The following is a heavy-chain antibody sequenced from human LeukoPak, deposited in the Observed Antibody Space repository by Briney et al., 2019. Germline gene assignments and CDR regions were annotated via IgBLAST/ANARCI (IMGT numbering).Heavy chain of an antibody. CDR2: IHQDGSEK. CDR1: GFTFNKYF. J-gene: IGHJ4*02. D-gene: IGHD2-21*01. Sequence: GGSLRLSCEASGFTFNKYFMSWVRQAPGKGLEWVANIHQDGSEKNYVDSVKGRFTISRDNAKNSLYLQMNSLRAEDTAVYYCARDSRYSDYWGQGTLVTVSS. CDR3: ARDSRYSDY. V-gene: IGHV3-7*03.